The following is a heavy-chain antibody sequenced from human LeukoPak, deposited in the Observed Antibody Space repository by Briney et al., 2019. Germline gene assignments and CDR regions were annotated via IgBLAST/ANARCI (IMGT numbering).Heavy chain of an antibody. J-gene: IGHJ5*02. CDR1: GGSINNYKW. CDR3: ARDGASYYDH. Sequence: SETLSLTCAVSGGSINNYKWWSWIRQSPGKGLEWLGEIFYTGSPNYNPSFKSRITMSVDKSNNQFSLILTSVTVADTAVYYFARDGASYYDHWGQGILVTVTS. V-gene: IGHV4-4*02. CDR2: IFYTGSP. D-gene: IGHD3-10*01.